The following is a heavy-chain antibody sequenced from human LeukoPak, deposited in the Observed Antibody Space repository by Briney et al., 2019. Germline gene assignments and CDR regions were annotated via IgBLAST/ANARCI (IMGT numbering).Heavy chain of an antibody. J-gene: IGHJ4*02. CDR2: INPNSGGT. CDR1: AYTFTGYY. Sequence: ASLKVSCQPSAYTFTGYYMHSVRQAPAQGLEWMGWINPNSGGTNYAQKFQGRVTMTRDTPISTAYMELSRLRSDDTAVYYCARPDRGLGDDLGDYWGQGTLVTVSS. CDR3: ARPDRGLGDDLGDY. D-gene: IGHD3-16*01. V-gene: IGHV1-2*02.